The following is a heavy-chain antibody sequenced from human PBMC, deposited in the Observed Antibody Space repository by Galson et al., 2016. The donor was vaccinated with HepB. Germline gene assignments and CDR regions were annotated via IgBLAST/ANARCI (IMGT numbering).Heavy chain of an antibody. Sequence: LRLSCAASGFRFSEHYMDWVRQAPGKGLEWVGRTRNKVNSYTTEYAASVKGRSTISRDDSKNSLYLQMNSLKTEDTALYYCARPSGKYSGGFDIWGQGTMVTVSS. D-gene: IGHD2/OR15-2a*01. J-gene: IGHJ3*02. CDR1: GFRFSEHY. V-gene: IGHV3-72*01. CDR3: ARPSGKYSGGFDI. CDR2: TRNKVNSYTT.